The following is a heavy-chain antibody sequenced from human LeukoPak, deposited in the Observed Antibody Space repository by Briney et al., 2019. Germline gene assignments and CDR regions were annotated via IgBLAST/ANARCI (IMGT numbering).Heavy chain of an antibody. CDR3: AKDRDIVALYYFDY. D-gene: IGHD5-12*01. Sequence: GGSLRLSCAASGFTFSSYGMHWVRQAPGKGLEWVAVISYDGSNKYYADSVKGRFTISRDNSKNTLYLQMNSLRAEDTAVYYCAKDRDIVALYYFDYWGQGTLVTVSS. CDR2: ISYDGSNK. V-gene: IGHV3-30*18. CDR1: GFTFSSYG. J-gene: IGHJ4*02.